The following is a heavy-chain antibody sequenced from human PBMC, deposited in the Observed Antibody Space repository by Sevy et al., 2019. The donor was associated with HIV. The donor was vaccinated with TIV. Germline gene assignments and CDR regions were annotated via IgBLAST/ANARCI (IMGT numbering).Heavy chain of an antibody. J-gene: IGHJ6*02. V-gene: IGHV1-18*01. CDR3: ARARANRCSGGSCYSKYYYYGMDV. CDR2: ISAYNGNT. Sequence: ASVKVSCKASGYTFTSYGISWVRQAPGQGLEWMGWISAYNGNTNYAQKLQGRVTMTTDTSTSTAYMELRSLRSDDTAVYYCARARANRCSGGSCYSKYYYYGMDVWGQWTTVTVSS. D-gene: IGHD2-15*01. CDR1: GYTFTSYG.